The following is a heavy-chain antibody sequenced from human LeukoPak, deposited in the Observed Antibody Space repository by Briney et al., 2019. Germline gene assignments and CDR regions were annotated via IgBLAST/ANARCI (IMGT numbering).Heavy chain of an antibody. CDR3: ARGRSAVVTPDYYYYYCMDV. D-gene: IGHD4-23*01. J-gene: IGHJ6*03. V-gene: IGHV4-4*09. CDR1: GGSFSGYH. Sequence: SETLSLTCAVYGGSFSGYHWSWIRQPPGKGLEWIGNIHTSGGSNYSPSLKSRVTISLDMSRNQFSLRLSSVTAADTAVYYCARGRSAVVTPDYYYYYCMDVWGKGTTVTVSS. CDR2: IHTSGGS.